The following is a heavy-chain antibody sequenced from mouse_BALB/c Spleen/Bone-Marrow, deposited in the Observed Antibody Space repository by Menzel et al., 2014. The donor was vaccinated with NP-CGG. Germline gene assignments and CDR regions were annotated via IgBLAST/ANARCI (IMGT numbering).Heavy chain of an antibody. Sequence: SGAELAKPRASVKMSCKASGYTFTNYWMHWAKQRPGQGLEWIGYIDPSTGYTEYNQKFKDKATLTADKSSSTAYMQLSSLTSEDSAVYYCARGGIYDGYSYWGQGTLVTVSA. V-gene: IGHV1-7*01. J-gene: IGHJ3*01. D-gene: IGHD2-3*01. CDR1: GYTFTNYW. CDR2: IDPSTGYT. CDR3: ARGGIYDGYSY.